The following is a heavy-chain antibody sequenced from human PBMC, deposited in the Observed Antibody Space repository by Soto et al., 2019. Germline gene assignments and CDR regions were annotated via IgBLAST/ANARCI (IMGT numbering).Heavy chain of an antibody. CDR1: GFNFGNYG. CDR2: IRSRTYGATP. D-gene: IGHD3-10*01. V-gene: IGHV3-49*05. J-gene: IGHJ4*02. Sequence: EVQLVESGGGLVKPGRSLRLSCAVSGFNFGNYGMSWFRQAPGKGLEWVGFIRSRTYGATPEYAASVQGRFSISRDDSKNIAYLQMNRLRTEDTAVYFCTRAGTSGFYYDLGDYWGPGTLVTVSS. CDR3: TRAGTSGFYYDLGDY.